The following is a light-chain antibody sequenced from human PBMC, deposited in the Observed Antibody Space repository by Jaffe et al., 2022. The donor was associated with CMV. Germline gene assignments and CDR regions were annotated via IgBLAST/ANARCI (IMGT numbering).Light chain of an antibody. CDR2: EVS. V-gene: IGLV2-8*01. CDR3: SSYAGNNHVV. CDR1: SSDVGGYNY. J-gene: IGLJ3*02. Sequence: QSALTQPPSASGSPGQSVTISCTGSSSDVGGYNYVSWYQQHPGKAPEVMIYEVSKRPSGVPDRFSGSKSGDTASLTVSGLQAEDEADYYCSSYAGNNHVVFGGGTKLTVL.